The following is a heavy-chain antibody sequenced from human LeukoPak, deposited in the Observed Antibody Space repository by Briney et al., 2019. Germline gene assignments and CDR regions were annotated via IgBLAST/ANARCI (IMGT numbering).Heavy chain of an antibody. CDR3: AGGYSYGSTYYYMDV. J-gene: IGHJ6*03. CDR2: IYHSGST. Sequence: SETLSLTCTVSGYSITSGYYWGWIRQPPGKGLEWIGTIYHSGSTYYNPSLKSRVTISVDTSKNQFSLKLSSVTAADTAVYYCAGGYSYGSTYYYMDVWGKGTTVTISS. D-gene: IGHD5-18*01. V-gene: IGHV4-38-2*02. CDR1: GYSITSGYY.